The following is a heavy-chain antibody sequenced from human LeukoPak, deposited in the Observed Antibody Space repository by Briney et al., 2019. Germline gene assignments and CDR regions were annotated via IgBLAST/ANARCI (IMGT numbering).Heavy chain of an antibody. Sequence: ASVKVSCKASGYTFTGYYMHWVRQAPGQGLEWMGWINPNSGGTNYAQKFQGRVTMTRDTSISTAYMELSRLRSDDTAVYYCARWCGGGDCQSAFDIWGQGTMVTVSS. D-gene: IGHD2-21*01. V-gene: IGHV1-2*02. CDR2: INPNSGGT. CDR1: GYTFTGYY. J-gene: IGHJ3*02. CDR3: ARWCGGGDCQSAFDI.